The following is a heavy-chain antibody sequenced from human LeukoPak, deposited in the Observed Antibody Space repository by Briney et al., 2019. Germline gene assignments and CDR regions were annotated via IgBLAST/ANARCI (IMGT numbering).Heavy chain of an antibody. V-gene: IGHV1-2*02. D-gene: IGHD3-22*01. J-gene: IGHJ4*02. CDR2: INPNSGGT. CDR3: ARDLGVYNRGGYHHDY. CDR1: GYTFTGYY. Sequence: ASVKVSCKASGYTFTGYYMHWVRQAPGQGLEWMGWINPNSGGTNYAQKFQGRVTMTRDTSISTAYMELSRLRSDDTAVYYCARDLGVYNRGGYHHDYWGQGTLVIVA.